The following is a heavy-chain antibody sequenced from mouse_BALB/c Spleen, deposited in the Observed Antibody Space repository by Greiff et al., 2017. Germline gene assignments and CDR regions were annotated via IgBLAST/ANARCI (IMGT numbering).Heavy chain of an antibody. V-gene: IGHV5-12-1*01. CDR1: GFAFSSYD. D-gene: IGHD2-3*01. J-gene: IGHJ2*01. CDR3: ARQGNDGYFDY. CDR2: ISSGGGST. Sequence: EVHLVESGGGLVKPGGSLKLSCAASGFAFSSYDMSWVRQTPEKRLEWVAYISSGGGSTYYPDTVKGRFTISRDNAKNTLYLQMSSLKSEDTAMYYCARQGNDGYFDYWGQGTTLTVSS.